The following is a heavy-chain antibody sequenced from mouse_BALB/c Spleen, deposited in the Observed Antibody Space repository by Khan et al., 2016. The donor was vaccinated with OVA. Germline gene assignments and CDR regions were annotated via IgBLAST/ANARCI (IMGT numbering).Heavy chain of an antibody. V-gene: IGHV1S81*02. D-gene: IGHD2-1*01. Sequence: QVQLQQPGAELVKPGASVKLSCKASGYTFTNFYMYWVRQRPGQGLEWIGQINPTNGGTNFNEKFKTKATLTVDKSSSTAYMQLSSLTYEDSAVYYGTRSPLYYGNSNQAWFAYWGQGTLVTVSA. CDR1: GYTFTNFY. CDR3: TRSPLYYGNSNQAWFAY. CDR2: INPTNGGT. J-gene: IGHJ3*01.